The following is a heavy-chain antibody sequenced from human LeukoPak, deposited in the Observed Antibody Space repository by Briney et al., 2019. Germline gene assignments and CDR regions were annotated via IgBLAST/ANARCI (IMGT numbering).Heavy chain of an antibody. CDR2: IRYDGSNK. CDR3: ANGGGFGENGKLDGY. Sequence: PGGSLRLSCTASGFTFSSSFMRWVRQVPGKGLEGGAFIRYDGSNKYYADSVKGRFTISRDNSKNTLYLQMNSLRAEDTAVYYCANGGGFGENGKLDGYWGQGTLVTVAS. V-gene: IGHV3-30*02. J-gene: IGHJ4*02. CDR1: GFTFSSSF. D-gene: IGHD3-10*01.